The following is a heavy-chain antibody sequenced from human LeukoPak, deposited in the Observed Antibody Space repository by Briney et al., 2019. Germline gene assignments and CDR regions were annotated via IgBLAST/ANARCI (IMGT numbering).Heavy chain of an antibody. D-gene: IGHD6-13*01. V-gene: IGHV3-30*18. Sequence: GGSLRLSCAASGFTFSSYGMHWVRQAPGKGLEWGAVISYDGSNKYYADSVKGRFTISRDNSKNTLYLQMNSLRAEDTAVYYCAKDQLWDGSSCPTNWGQGTLVTVSS. CDR1: GFTFSSYG. CDR3: AKDQLWDGSSCPTN. J-gene: IGHJ4*02. CDR2: ISYDGSNK.